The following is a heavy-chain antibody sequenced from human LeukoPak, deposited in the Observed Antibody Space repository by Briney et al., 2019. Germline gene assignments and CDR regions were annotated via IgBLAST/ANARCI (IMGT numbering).Heavy chain of an antibody. CDR3: ARDHTYYYDSSN. CDR2: ISSSSSYI. Sequence: PGGSLRLSCAASGFTFSSYGMHWVRQAPGNGLEWVSSISSSSSYIYYADSVKGRFTISRDNAKNSLYLQMNSLRAEDTAVYYCARDHTYYYDSSNWGQGTLVTVSS. CDR1: GFTFSSYG. J-gene: IGHJ4*02. D-gene: IGHD3-22*01. V-gene: IGHV3-21*01.